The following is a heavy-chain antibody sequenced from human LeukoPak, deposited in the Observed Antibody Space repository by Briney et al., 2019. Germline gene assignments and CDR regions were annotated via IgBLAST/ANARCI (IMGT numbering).Heavy chain of an antibody. Sequence: SVKVSCKASGGTFSSYAISWVRQAPGQGLEWMGGIIPIFGTANYAQKFQGRVTITADESTSTAYMELSSLRSEDTAVYYCARSVLRYFDWLEPLTNWGQGTLVTVSS. CDR1: GGTFSSYA. D-gene: IGHD3-9*01. J-gene: IGHJ4*02. CDR3: ARSVLRYFDWLEPLTN. CDR2: IIPIFGTA. V-gene: IGHV1-69*13.